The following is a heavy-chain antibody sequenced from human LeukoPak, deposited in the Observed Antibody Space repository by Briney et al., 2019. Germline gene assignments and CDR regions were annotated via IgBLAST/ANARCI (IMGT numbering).Heavy chain of an antibody. CDR1: GYTFTSYD. J-gene: IGHJ4*02. V-gene: IGHV1-8*01. D-gene: IGHD5-12*01. CDR3: ARRNGQDIVATFRRRYYFDY. Sequence: ASVKVSCKASGYTFTSYDINWVRQATGQGLEWMGWMNPNSGNAGYAQKFQGRVTMTRNTSISTAYMELSSLRSEDTAVYYCARRNGQDIVATFRRRYYFDYWGQGTLVTVSS. CDR2: MNPNSGNA.